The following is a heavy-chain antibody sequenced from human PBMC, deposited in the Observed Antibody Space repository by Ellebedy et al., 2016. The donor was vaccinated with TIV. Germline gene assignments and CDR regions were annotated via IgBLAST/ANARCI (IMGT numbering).Heavy chain of an antibody. V-gene: IGHV3-21*01. J-gene: IGHJ4*02. Sequence: GESLKISCAAPGSTFSSYNMNWVRQAPGKGLEWVSSISSSGSYIYYADSVKGRFTISRDSAKNSLYLQMNSLRAEDTAVYYCARDTRPSPLGYCSSGSCYSPFYFDYWGQGTLVTVSS. CDR2: ISSSGSYI. CDR3: ARDTRPSPLGYCSSGSCYSPFYFDY. D-gene: IGHD2-15*01. CDR1: GSTFSSYN.